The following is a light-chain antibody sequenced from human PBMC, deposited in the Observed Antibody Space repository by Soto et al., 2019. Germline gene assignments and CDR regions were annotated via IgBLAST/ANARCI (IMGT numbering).Light chain of an antibody. V-gene: IGLV1-40*01. CDR3: QSYDSSLSGSWV. CDR1: SSNIGAGYD. Sequence: QSVLTQPPSVSGAPGQRVTISCTGSSSNIGAGYDVHWYQQLPGTAPKLLIYGNSNRPSGVPDRFSGSKSGTSASLAITWLQAEDEADYYCQSYDSSLSGSWVFGGGTQLTVL. CDR2: GNS. J-gene: IGLJ3*02.